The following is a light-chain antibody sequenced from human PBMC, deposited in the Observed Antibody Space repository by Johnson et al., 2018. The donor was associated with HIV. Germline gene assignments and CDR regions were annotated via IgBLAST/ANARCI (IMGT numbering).Light chain of an antibody. V-gene: IGLV1-51*02. Sequence: QAVLTQPPSVSAAPGQKVTISCSGSTSNIGNNYVSWYQQLPGTAPKLLIYENNKRPSELPDRFSGSKSGTSATLGITGLQTGDEADYYCGTWDSSLSAGVVGTGTKVTVL. CDR1: TSNIGNNY. CDR2: ENN. CDR3: GTWDSSLSAGV. J-gene: IGLJ1*01.